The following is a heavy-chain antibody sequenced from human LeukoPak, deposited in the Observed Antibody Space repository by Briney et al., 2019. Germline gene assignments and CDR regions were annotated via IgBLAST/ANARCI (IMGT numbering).Heavy chain of an antibody. Sequence: SETLSLTCTVSGGSISSYYWSWIRQPAGKGLEWIGRIYTSGSTNYNPSPKSRVTMSVDTSKNQFSLKLSSVTAADTAVYYCARGLRGITIFGVVPGYYYYMDVWGKGTTVTVSS. V-gene: IGHV4-4*07. J-gene: IGHJ6*03. CDR3: ARGLRGITIFGVVPGYYYYMDV. CDR2: IYTSGST. D-gene: IGHD3-3*01. CDR1: GGSISSYY.